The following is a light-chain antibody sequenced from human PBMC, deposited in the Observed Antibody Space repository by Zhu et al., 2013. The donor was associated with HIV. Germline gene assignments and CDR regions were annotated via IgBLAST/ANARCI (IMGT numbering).Light chain of an antibody. CDR2: AAS. CDR1: QNVHRN. Sequence: EIVMTQSPATLSVSPGEKATLSCRASQNVHRNLAWYQHKPGQTPRLLISAASRRATGIPDRFIGTGSGTDFTLTISRLEAEDCAVYYCQQYARSPQTFGPGSKVEI. J-gene: IGKJ1*01. CDR3: QQYARSPQT. V-gene: IGKV3-20*01.